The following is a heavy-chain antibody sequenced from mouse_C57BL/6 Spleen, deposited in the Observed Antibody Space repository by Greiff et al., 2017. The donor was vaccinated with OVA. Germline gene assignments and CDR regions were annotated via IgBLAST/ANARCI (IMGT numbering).Heavy chain of an antibody. CDR3: ARDLTGTAWFAY. Sequence: DVMLVESGGGLVKPGGSLKLSCAASGFTFSSYAMSWVRQTPEKRLEWVATISDGGSYTYYPDNVKGRFTISRDNAKNNLYLQMSHLKSEDTAMYYCARDLTGTAWFAYWGQGTLVTVSA. J-gene: IGHJ3*01. CDR1: GFTFSSYA. CDR2: ISDGGSYT. V-gene: IGHV5-4*01. D-gene: IGHD4-1*01.